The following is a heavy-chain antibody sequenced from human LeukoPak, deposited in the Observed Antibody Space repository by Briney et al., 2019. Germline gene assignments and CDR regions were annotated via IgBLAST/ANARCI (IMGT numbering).Heavy chain of an antibody. J-gene: IGHJ4*02. CDR1: GFTFSSYS. D-gene: IGHD5-12*01. V-gene: IGHV3-21*01. CDR2: ISISSSYI. Sequence: GGSLRLSCAASGFTFSSYSMKWVRQGPGEGLGWVSGISISSSYIYYADSVKGRCAISRDNAKNSLYLQMNSLRAEDTAGYYCARDGGYRAIDYWGQGTLVTVSS. CDR3: ARDGGYRAIDY.